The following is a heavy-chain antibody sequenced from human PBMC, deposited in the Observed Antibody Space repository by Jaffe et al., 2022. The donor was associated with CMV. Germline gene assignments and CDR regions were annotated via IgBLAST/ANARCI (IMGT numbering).Heavy chain of an antibody. Sequence: QLQLQESGPGLVKPSETLSLTCTVSGGSISSSSYYWGWIRQPPGKGLEWIGSIYYSGSTYYNPSLKSRVTISVDTSKNQFSLKLSSVTAADTAVYYCARHSIGYGMDVWGQGTTVTVSS. CDR2: IYYSGST. CDR1: GGSISSSSYY. J-gene: IGHJ6*02. CDR3: ARHSIGYGMDV. D-gene: IGHD2-15*01. V-gene: IGHV4-39*01.